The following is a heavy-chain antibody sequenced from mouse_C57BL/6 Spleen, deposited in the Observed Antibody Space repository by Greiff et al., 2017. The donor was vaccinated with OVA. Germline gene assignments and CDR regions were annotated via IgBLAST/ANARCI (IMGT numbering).Heavy chain of an antibody. D-gene: IGHD3-2*02. CDR1: GYTFTSYW. CDR3: ATAQATYYAMDY. CDR2: IHPSDSDT. J-gene: IGHJ4*01. V-gene: IGHV1-74*01. Sequence: QVQLQQPGAELVKPGASVKVSCKASGYTFTSYWMHWVKQRPGQGLEWIGRIHPSDSDTNYNQKFKGKATLTVDKSSSTAYMQLSSLTSEDSAVYYCATAQATYYAMDYWGQGTSVTVSS.